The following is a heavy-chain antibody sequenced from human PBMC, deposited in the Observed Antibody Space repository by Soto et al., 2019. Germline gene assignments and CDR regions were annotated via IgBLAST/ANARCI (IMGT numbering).Heavy chain of an antibody. Sequence: EVQLLESGGGLVQPGGSLRLSCAASGFTFSSYAMSWVRQAPGKGLEWVSAISGSGGSTYYADSVKGRFTISRDNSKNTLNLQKNSLRAEDTAVYYCSKGRGSSSWYGRDAFDIWGQGTMVTVSS. V-gene: IGHV3-23*01. CDR1: GFTFSSYA. CDR2: ISGSGGST. CDR3: SKGRGSSSWYGRDAFDI. D-gene: IGHD6-13*01. J-gene: IGHJ3*02.